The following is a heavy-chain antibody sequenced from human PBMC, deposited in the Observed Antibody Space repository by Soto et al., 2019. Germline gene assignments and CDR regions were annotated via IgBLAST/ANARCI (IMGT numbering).Heavy chain of an antibody. CDR2: IFSSDAK. V-gene: IGHV2-26*01. CDR3: TRIRGWGCLGPNDY. J-gene: IGHJ4*02. Sequence: QVTLKESGPVLVKPTETLTLTCTVSGFSLSSARMSVSWIRQPPGKALEWLAHIFSSDAKSYSASLKSRLTISKHTSKSQVVLTMTNLNPVDTATYYCTRIRGWGCLGPNDYWGQGTLVTVSS. D-gene: IGHD3-10*01. CDR1: GFSLSSARMS.